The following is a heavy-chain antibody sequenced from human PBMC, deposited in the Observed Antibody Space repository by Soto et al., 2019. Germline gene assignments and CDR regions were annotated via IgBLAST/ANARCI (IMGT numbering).Heavy chain of an antibody. CDR2: ISSSGSTI. CDR3: AREGYSGYDFNYFDY. CDR1: GFTFSDYY. Sequence: PGGSLRLSCAASGFTFSDYYMSWIRQAPGKGLEWVSYISSSGSTIYYADSVKGRFTISRDNAKNSLYLQMNSLRAEDTAVYYCAREGYSGYDFNYFDYWGQGTLVTVSS. D-gene: IGHD5-12*01. V-gene: IGHV3-11*01. J-gene: IGHJ4*02.